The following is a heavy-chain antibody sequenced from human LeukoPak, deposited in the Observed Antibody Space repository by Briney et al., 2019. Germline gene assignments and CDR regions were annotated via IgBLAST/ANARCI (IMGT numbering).Heavy chain of an antibody. V-gene: IGHV4-59*01. CDR3: ARVVVATSGDAFDI. CDR1: GGSISSNY. D-gene: IGHD2-21*02. Sequence: SETLSLTCTVSGGSISSNYWSWIRQPPGKGLEWIGYIYYSGSTNYNPSLKSRVTISVDTSKNQFSLKLSSVTAADTAVYYCARVVVATSGDAFDIWGQGTMVTVSS. J-gene: IGHJ3*02. CDR2: IYYSGST.